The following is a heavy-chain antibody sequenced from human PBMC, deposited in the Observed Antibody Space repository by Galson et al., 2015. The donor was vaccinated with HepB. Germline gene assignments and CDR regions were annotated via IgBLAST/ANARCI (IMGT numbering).Heavy chain of an antibody. J-gene: IGHJ4*02. D-gene: IGHD3-22*01. CDR2: IDWDDDK. V-gene: IGHV2-70*11. CDR1: GFSLSTSGMC. CDR3: ARTNPNYYDSSGYLDY. Sequence: PALVKPTQTLTLTCTFSGFSLSTSGMCVSWIRQPPGKALEWLARIDWDDDKYYSTSLKTRLTISKDTSKNQVVLTMTNMDPVDTATYYCARTNPNYYDSSGYLDYWGQGTLVTVSS.